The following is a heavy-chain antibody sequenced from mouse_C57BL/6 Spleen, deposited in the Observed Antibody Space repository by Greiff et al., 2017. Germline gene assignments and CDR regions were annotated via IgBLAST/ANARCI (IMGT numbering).Heavy chain of an antibody. V-gene: IGHV1-82*01. D-gene: IGHD2-12*01. CDR1: GYAFSSYW. CDR3: ARESYDVGWFAY. J-gene: IGHJ3*01. Sequence: VQLQQSGPELVKPGASVKLSCKASGYAFSSYWMQWVKQRPGKGLEWIGRIDPGDGDTHYNRKFKGKATLTAVKSSSTAYMQLSSLTSEDSAVYYCARESYDVGWFAYWGQGTLVTVSA. CDR2: IDPGDGDT.